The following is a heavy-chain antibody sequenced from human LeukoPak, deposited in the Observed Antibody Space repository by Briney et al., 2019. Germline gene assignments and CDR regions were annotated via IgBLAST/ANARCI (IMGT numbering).Heavy chain of an antibody. Sequence: ASVKVSCKASGYTFTGYYIHWVRQAPGQGLEWMGWINPNSGDTSYAQNFQGRVTMTRDTSISTAYMELSRLRSDDTAVYYCARVLPSDYWGQGTLVTVSS. J-gene: IGHJ4*02. CDR2: INPNSGDT. CDR1: GYTFTGYY. CDR3: ARVLPSDY. V-gene: IGHV1-2*02. D-gene: IGHD1-26*01.